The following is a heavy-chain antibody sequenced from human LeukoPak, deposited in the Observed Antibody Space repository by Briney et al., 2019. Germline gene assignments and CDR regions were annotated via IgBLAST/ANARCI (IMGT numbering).Heavy chain of an antibody. Sequence: QPGGPLRLSCAASGFTFSSYAMSWVRQAPGKGLEWVANIKQDGSEKYYVDSVKGRFTISRDNAKNTLYLQMNSLRAEDTAVYYCARGSIVATISDYYGMDVWGQGTTVTVSS. CDR2: IKQDGSEK. J-gene: IGHJ6*02. V-gene: IGHV3-7*01. CDR3: ARGSIVATISDYYGMDV. D-gene: IGHD5-12*01. CDR1: GFTFSSYA.